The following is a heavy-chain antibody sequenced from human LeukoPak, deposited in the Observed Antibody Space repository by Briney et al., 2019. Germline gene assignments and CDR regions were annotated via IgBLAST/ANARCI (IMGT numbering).Heavy chain of an antibody. CDR3: AKDNKGIAAADDY. V-gene: IGHV3-23*01. Sequence: GGSLRLSCAASGFTFSSYAMSWVRQAPGKGLEWVSAISGSGGSTYYADSVKGRFTISRDNSKNTLCLQMNSLRAEETAVYYCAKDNKGIAAADDYWGQGTLVTVSS. D-gene: IGHD6-13*01. J-gene: IGHJ4*02. CDR1: GFTFSSYA. CDR2: ISGSGGST.